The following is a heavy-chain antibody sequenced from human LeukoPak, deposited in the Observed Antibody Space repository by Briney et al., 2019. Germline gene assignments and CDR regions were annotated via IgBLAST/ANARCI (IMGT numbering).Heavy chain of an antibody. J-gene: IGHJ4*02. CDR1: GGSISSYY. V-gene: IGHV4-4*07. CDR2: IYTSGST. D-gene: IGHD6-19*01. CDR3: ARGPDSSGWYEFDY. Sequence: SETLSLTCTVSGGSISSYYWSWIRQPAGKGLEWIGRIYTSGSTNYNPSLKSRVTMSVGTSKNQFSLKLSSVTAADTAVYYCARGPDSSGWYEFDYWGQGTLVTVSS.